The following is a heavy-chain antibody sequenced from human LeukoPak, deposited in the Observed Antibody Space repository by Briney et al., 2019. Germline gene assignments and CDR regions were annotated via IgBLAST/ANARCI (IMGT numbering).Heavy chain of an antibody. J-gene: IGHJ5*02. CDR1: GFTFSSYA. V-gene: IGHV3-30-3*01. D-gene: IGHD3-22*01. CDR2: ISYDGSNK. CDR3: AREGGYYDPPVTAGLDP. Sequence: PGGSLRLSCAASGFTFSSYAMHWVRQAPGKGLEWVAVISYDGSNKYYADSVKGRFTISRDNSKNTLYLQMNSLRAEDTAVYYCAREGGYYDPPVTAGLDPWGQGTLVTVSS.